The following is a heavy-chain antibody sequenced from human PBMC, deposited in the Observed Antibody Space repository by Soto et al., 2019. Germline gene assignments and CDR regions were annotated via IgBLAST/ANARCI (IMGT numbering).Heavy chain of an antibody. V-gene: IGHV4-38-2*02. J-gene: IGHJ4*01. CDR3: ARVHVMVVAGSTFDY. D-gene: IGHD6-19*01. Sequence: SATLSLTCTVSGGSMSGYYWAWIRQPPGKGPEWIASIYHGGTTFYNPSLKSRITISVDTSNNQFSLKLTSVTAADTAVYYCARVHVMVVAGSTFDYWGHGTLVTVSS. CDR2: IYHGGTT. CDR1: GGSMSGYY.